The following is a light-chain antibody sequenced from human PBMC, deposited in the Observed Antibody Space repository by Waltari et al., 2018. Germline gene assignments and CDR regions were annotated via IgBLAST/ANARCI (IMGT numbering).Light chain of an antibody. V-gene: IGLV2-14*03. J-gene: IGLJ3*02. CDR2: NVN. CDR3: CSYTSSRTWV. Sequence: QAVLTQPASVSASPGQSITISCAGTSSDVGGYNYVSWYHQHPGKAPKLMIYNVNYRPSGISDRFAGSKSGNTASLSISALQSEDEAAYYCCSYTSSRTWVFGGGTKLTVL. CDR1: SSDVGGYNY.